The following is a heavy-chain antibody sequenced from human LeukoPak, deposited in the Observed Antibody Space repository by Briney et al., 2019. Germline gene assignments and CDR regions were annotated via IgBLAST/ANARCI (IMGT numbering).Heavy chain of an antibody. CDR2: TYLKSKWYN. D-gene: IGHD2-21*01. CDR3: TRGKYSGFDI. CDR1: GDSVVTNNVA. V-gene: IGHV6-1*01. J-gene: IGHJ3*02. Sequence: PSQTLSLTCAISGDSVVTNNVAWNWIRQSPSRGLEWLGRTYLKSKWYNEYEVSVKSRITINPDTSRNHFSLQLNSVIPADTAVYYCTRGKYSGFDIWGQGTMVTVSS.